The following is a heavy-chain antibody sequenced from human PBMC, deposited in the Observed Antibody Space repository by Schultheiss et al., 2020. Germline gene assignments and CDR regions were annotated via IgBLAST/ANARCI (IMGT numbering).Heavy chain of an antibody. Sequence: SETLSLTCAVYGGSFSGYYWSWIRQPPGKGLEWIGRIYTSGSTNYNPSLKSRVTISVDTSKNQFSLKLSSVTAADTAVYYCARARTVSFDYWCQGTLVTVSS. D-gene: IGHD4-17*01. CDR1: GGSFSGYY. J-gene: IGHJ4*02. CDR3: ARARTVSFDY. V-gene: IGHV4-34*01. CDR2: IYTSGST.